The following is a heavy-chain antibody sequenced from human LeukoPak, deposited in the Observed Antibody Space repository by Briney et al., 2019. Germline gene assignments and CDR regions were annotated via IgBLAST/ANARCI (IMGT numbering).Heavy chain of an antibody. D-gene: IGHD6-13*01. CDR2: ISYDGSSK. J-gene: IGHJ4*02. V-gene: IGHV3-30*18. CDR3: AKDRSSTWSLDF. CDR1: GFTFSSDG. Sequence: GGSLRLSCAASGFTFSSDGMHWVRQAPGKGLEWVAVISYDGSSKYYADSVRGRFTISRDNSKNTLYLQVNSLRGEDTAVYYCAKDRSSTWSLDFWGQGTLVTVSS.